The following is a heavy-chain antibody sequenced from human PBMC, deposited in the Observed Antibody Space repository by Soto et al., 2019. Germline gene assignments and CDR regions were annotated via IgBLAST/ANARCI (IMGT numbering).Heavy chain of an antibody. Sequence: ASVKVSCKASGYTFTSYGISWVRQAPGQGLEWMGRISAYNGNTNYAQKLQGRVTMTTDTSTSTAYMELSSLRSEDTAVYYCARVIPAPPSDWFDPWGQGTLVTVSS. CDR1: GYTFTSYG. CDR3: ARVIPAPPSDWFDP. V-gene: IGHV1-18*01. J-gene: IGHJ5*02. CDR2: ISAYNGNT. D-gene: IGHD2-2*02.